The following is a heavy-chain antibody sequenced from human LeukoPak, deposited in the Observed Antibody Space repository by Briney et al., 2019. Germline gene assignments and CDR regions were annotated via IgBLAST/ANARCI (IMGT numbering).Heavy chain of an antibody. J-gene: IGHJ4*02. V-gene: IGHV3-30*03. CDR2: ISYDGSNK. CDR1: GFTFSSYG. D-gene: IGHD6-13*01. CDR3: AREAAAGTNYFDY. Sequence: GGSLRLSCAASGFTFSSYGMHWVRQAPGRGLEWVAVISYDGSNKYYADSVKGRFTISRDNSKNTLYLQMNSLRAEDTAVYYCAREAAAGTNYFDYWGQGTLVTVSS.